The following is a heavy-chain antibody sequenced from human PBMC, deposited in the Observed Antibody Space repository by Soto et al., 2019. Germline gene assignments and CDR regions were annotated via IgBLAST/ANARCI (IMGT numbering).Heavy chain of an antibody. CDR1: GGTVNNYA. CDR2: IIPLSGTT. D-gene: IGHD2-8*02. CDR3: ARWGGLSCSGAVCFKKPFDY. J-gene: IGHJ4*02. Sequence: QVQLVQSGAEVKRPEASMKVSFKASGGTVNNYAIHWVRQAPGQGLDWMGAIIPLSGTTKYAQKFQGRVTITADKATSTVSMDLSRLRSEDTAVYYCARWGGLSCSGAVCFKKPFDYWGQGTLVTVSS. V-gene: IGHV1-69*06.